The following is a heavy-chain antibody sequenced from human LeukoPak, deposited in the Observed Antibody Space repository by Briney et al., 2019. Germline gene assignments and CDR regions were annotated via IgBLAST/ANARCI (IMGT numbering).Heavy chain of an antibody. CDR3: ARDPSSLWEPLDY. V-gene: IGHV6-1*01. CDR2: TYYRPKWYN. J-gene: IGHJ4*02. CDR1: GDSVSSNSAA. Sequence: SQTLSLTCAISGDSVSSNSAAWNWIRQSPSRGLEWLGRTYYRPKWYNYYAVSVKSRITINPDTSKNQFSLQLNSVTPEDTAVYYCARDPSSLWEPLDYWGQGTLVTVSS. D-gene: IGHD3-16*01.